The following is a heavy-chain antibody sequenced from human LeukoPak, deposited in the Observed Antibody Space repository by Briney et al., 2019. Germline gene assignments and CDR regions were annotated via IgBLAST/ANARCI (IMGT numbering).Heavy chain of an antibody. CDR1: GGSISSYY. CDR2: IYYSGST. D-gene: IGHD5-12*01. J-gene: IGHJ4*02. V-gene: IGHV4-59*08. Sequence: SETLSLTCTVSGGSISSYYWSWIRQPPGKGLEWIGYIYYSGSTNYNPSLKSRVTISVDTSKNQFSLKLSSVTVADTAVYYCARQGVATLNYFDYWGQGTLVTVSS. CDR3: ARQGVATLNYFDY.